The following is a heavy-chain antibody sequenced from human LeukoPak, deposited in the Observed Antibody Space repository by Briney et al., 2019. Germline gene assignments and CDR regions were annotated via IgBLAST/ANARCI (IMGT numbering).Heavy chain of an antibody. CDR3: AREDCGGDCYYIY. CDR1: GGTFSSYA. CDR2: IIPIFGTA. D-gene: IGHD2-21*02. V-gene: IGHV1-69*13. Sequence: ASVKVSCKASGGTFSSYAISWVRQAPGQGLEWMGGIIPIFGTANYAQKFQGRVTITADESTSTAYMELSSLRSEDTAVYYCAREDCGGDCYYIYWGQGTLVPSPQ. J-gene: IGHJ4*02.